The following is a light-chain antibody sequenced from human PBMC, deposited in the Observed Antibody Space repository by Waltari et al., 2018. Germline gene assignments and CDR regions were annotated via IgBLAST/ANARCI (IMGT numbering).Light chain of an antibody. Sequence: IQLTQSPSSLSASVGDRVTITCRASQGVTTYLAWYQQKPGKAPNLLISAASILQSGVPSRFSGSGSGTDFTLTISSLQPEDFATYYCQHLHGYPITFGGGTKVEIK. V-gene: IGKV1-9*01. CDR1: QGVTTY. J-gene: IGKJ4*01. CDR3: QHLHGYPIT. CDR2: AAS.